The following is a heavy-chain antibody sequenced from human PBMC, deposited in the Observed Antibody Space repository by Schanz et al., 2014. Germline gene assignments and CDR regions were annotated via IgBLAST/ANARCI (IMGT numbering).Heavy chain of an antibody. J-gene: IGHJ4*02. CDR3: ARANYRRKINFDY. CDR1: GFTVSSNH. V-gene: IGHV3-33*08. Sequence: GQLAESGGGLVQPGGSLRLSCAVSGFTVSSNHMSWVRQAPGKGLEWVAVIRYDENNKYYADSVKGRFTMSRDNSKNTLYLQMNSLRAEDTAVYYCARANYRRKINFDYWGRGTLVTVSS. D-gene: IGHD3-10*01. CDR2: IRYDENNK.